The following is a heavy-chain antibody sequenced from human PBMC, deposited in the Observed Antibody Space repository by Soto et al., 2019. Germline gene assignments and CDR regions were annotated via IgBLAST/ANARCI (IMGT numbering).Heavy chain of an antibody. J-gene: IGHJ5*02. V-gene: IGHV4-59*01. D-gene: IGHD3-9*01. CDR3: ARAEVRYFDWLLFGP. Sequence: PSETLSLTCPVSGGSLSSYYWSWIRQPPGKGLEWIGYIYYSGSTNYNPSLKSRVTISVDTSKNQFSLKLSSVTAADTAVYYCARAEVRYFDWLLFGPWGQGTLVTVSS. CDR1: GGSLSSYY. CDR2: IYYSGST.